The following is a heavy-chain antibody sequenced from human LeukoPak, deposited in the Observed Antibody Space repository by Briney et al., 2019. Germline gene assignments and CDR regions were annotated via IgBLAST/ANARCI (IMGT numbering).Heavy chain of an antibody. D-gene: IGHD3-22*01. V-gene: IGHV4-30-2*01. Sequence: SETLSLTCAVSGGSISSGGYSWSWIRQPPGKGLEWIGYIYHSGSTYHNPSLKSRVTISVDRSKNQFSLKLSSVTAADTAVYYCAREASDSSGYYYFDYWGQGTLVTVSS. J-gene: IGHJ4*02. CDR3: AREASDSSGYYYFDY. CDR1: GGSISSGGYS. CDR2: IYHSGST.